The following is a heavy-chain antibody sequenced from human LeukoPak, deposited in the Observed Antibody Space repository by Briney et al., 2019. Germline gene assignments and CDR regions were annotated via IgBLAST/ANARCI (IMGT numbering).Heavy chain of an antibody. CDR1: GYTFSSYY. Sequence: ASVKVSCKASGYTFSSYYFHWVRQAPGQGLEWMGLIDPSGGATTFAQKFRGRVTMTRDMSTGTVFMELSSLRSDDTAVYFCARNYYDTAGHFGYWGQGTLVTVSS. CDR3: ARNYYDTAGHFGY. V-gene: IGHV1-46*01. D-gene: IGHD3-22*01. J-gene: IGHJ4*02. CDR2: IDPSGGAT.